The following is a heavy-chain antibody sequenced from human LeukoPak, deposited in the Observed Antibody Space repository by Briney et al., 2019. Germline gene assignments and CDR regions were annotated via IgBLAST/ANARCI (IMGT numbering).Heavy chain of an antibody. V-gene: IGHV3-9*01. CDR1: GFTFDDYA. J-gene: IGHJ1*01. CDR3: AKDGGASYYDSSGYYYWYFQH. D-gene: IGHD3-22*01. Sequence: LSLSCSATGFTFDDYALHWVGQAPGKGLEWVSGIRWNSGSIGYADSVKGRFTISRDNAKNSLYLQMNSLRAEDTAVYYCAKDGGASYYDSSGYYYWYFQHWGQGTLVTVSS. CDR2: IRWNSGSI.